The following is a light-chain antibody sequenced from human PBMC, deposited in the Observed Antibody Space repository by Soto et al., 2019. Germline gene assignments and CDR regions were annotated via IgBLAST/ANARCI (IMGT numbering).Light chain of an antibody. J-gene: IGKJ5*01. CDR2: GAS. Sequence: EIVLTQSPGTLSLSPGERATLSCRASQSVSSSYLAWYQQKPGQAPRLLIYGASSRATGIPARFSGSASGPDFTLTINRLEPEDFAVYYCQLYGISPQFGQGTRLEIK. CDR3: QLYGISPQ. V-gene: IGKV3-20*01. CDR1: QSVSSSY.